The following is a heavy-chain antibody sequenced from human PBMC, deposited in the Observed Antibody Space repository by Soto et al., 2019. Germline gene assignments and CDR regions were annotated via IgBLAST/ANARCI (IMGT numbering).Heavy chain of an antibody. Sequence: QVQLQESGPGLVKPSETLSLTCSVSGGSITSHYCSWFRQPPGKGLEWIGYIHHSGSTSYNPSLNSRVTMSVDTSKNQFSLKVSSVTAADTALYYCARQGFGQLHGLVDVWGPGTTVTVSS. D-gene: IGHD3-10*01. CDR3: ARQGFGQLHGLVDV. J-gene: IGHJ6*02. V-gene: IGHV4-59*08. CDR2: IHHSGST. CDR1: GGSITSHY.